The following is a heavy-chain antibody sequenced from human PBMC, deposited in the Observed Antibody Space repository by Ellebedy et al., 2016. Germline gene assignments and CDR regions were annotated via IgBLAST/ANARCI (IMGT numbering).Heavy chain of an antibody. Sequence: GESLKISSAASGFTFSSYAMHWVRQAPGKGLEWVAVISYDGSNKYYADSVKGRFTISRDNSKNTLYLQMNSLRAEDTAVYYCARDQQLVLGGVGVVDYWGQGTLVTVSS. CDR3: ARDQQLVLGGVGVVDY. CDR1: GFTFSSYA. D-gene: IGHD6-13*01. CDR2: ISYDGSNK. J-gene: IGHJ4*02. V-gene: IGHV3-30-3*01.